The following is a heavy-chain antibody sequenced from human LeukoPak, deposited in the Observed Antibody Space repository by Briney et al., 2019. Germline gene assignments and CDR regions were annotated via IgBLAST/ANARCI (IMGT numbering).Heavy chain of an antibody. V-gene: IGHV3-30*18. CDR1: GFTFSSYG. J-gene: IGHJ4*02. CDR2: ISYDGSNK. CDR3: AKAYCGGDCHIDY. Sequence: GGSLRLSCAASGFTFSSYGMHWVRQAPGKGLEWVAVISYDGSNKYYADSVKSRFTISRDNSKNTLYLQMNSLRAEDTAVYYCAKAYCGGDCHIDYWGQGTLVTVSS. D-gene: IGHD2-21*02.